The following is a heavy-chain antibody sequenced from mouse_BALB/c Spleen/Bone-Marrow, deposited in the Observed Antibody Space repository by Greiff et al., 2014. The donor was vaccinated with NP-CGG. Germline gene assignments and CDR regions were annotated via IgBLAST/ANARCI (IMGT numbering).Heavy chain of an antibody. V-gene: IGHV6-6*02. CDR1: GFTFSGHW. CDR3: TRDWDDAMDY. J-gene: IGHJ4*01. CDR2: IRLKSNNYAT. Sequence: LQQSGGGLVQPGGSMKLSCVASGFTFSGHWMNWVRQSPEKGLEWVAEIRLKSNNYATHYAESVKGRFTISRDDSKSSVYLQMNNLRAEDTGIYYCTRDWDDAMDYWGQGTSVTVSS. D-gene: IGHD4-1*01.